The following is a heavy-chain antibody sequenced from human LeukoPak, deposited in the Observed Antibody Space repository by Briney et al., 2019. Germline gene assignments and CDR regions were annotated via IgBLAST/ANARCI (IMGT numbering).Heavy chain of an antibody. D-gene: IGHD3-10*02. J-gene: IGHJ6*04. V-gene: IGHV3-48*03. CDR2: VSSSGSTI. CDR3: AELGITMIGGI. CDR1: GFTFSSYE. Sequence: GGSLRLSCAASGFTFSSYEMNWVRQAPGKGLEWVSYVSSSGSTIYYADSVKGRFTISRDNAKNSLYLQMNSLRAEDTAVYYCAELGITMIGGIWGKGTTVTISS.